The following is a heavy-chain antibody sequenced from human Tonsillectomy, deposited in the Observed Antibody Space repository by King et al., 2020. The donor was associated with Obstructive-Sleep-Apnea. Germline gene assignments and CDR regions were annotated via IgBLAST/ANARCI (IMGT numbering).Heavy chain of an antibody. D-gene: IGHD3-10*01. Sequence: QLQESGPGLVKPSQTLSLTCTVSGGSISSGGYYWSWIRQHPGKGLEWIGYIYYSGSTYYNPSLKSRVTISVDTSKNQFSLQLSSVTAAATAVYYCSGVRWFGENLWFDPWGQGTLVTVSS. CDR3: SGVRWFGENLWFDP. CDR1: GGSISSGGYY. CDR2: IYYSGST. V-gene: IGHV4-31*03. J-gene: IGHJ5*02.